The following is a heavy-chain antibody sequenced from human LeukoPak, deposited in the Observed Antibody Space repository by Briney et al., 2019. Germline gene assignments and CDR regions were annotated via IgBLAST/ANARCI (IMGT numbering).Heavy chain of an antibody. CDR1: GFTFSSYW. V-gene: IGHV3-7*05. CDR2: IKQDGSEK. J-gene: IGHJ5*02. Sequence: PGGSLRLSCAASGFTFSSYWMSWVRQAPGKGLEWVANIKQDGSEKYYVDSVKGRFTISRDNAKNSLYLQMNSLRAEDTAVYYCARGGYSGFDYPNWFDPWGQGTLVTVSS. D-gene: IGHD5-12*01. CDR3: ARGGYSGFDYPNWFDP.